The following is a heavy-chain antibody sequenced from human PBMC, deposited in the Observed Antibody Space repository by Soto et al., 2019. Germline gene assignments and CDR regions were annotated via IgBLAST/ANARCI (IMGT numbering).Heavy chain of an antibody. V-gene: IGHV4-34*01. CDR1: GGSFNSYF. J-gene: IGHJ3*02. Sequence: XATLSLAFAVYGGSFNSYFWNWVRQPPGKGLEWIGEVTPSGGSNYNPSLKSRVTISKDTSKNQFSLKLTSVTAADTAVYYCTTSGRRWPDAFDIWAQGAMVTV. CDR3: TTSGRRWPDAFDI. D-gene: IGHD2-15*01. CDR2: VTPSGGS.